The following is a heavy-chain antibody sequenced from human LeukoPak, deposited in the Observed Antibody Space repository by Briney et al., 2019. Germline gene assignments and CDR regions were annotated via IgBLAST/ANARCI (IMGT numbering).Heavy chain of an antibody. J-gene: IGHJ5*02. Sequence: GGSLRLSCAASGFTFSSYGMHWVRQAPGKGLEWVAFIRYDGSNKYYADSVKGRFTISRDNSKNTLYLQMNSLRAEDTAVYYCAKFNYYDSSGYRWFDPWGQGTLVTVPS. CDR1: GFTFSSYG. CDR3: AKFNYYDSSGYRWFDP. V-gene: IGHV3-30*02. CDR2: IRYDGSNK. D-gene: IGHD3-22*01.